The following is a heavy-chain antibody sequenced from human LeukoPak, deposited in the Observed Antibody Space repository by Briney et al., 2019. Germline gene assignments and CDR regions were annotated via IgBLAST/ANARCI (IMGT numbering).Heavy chain of an antibody. D-gene: IGHD6-19*01. CDR3: ARVAAMAGIGWGDLDY. Sequence: GASVKVSCKTSGYTFTDYYLHWVRRAPGQGLEWMGWIIPNSGGTNYAQKYQGRLTMTRDTSSSTVYMELNRLKSDDTAVYYCARVAAMAGIGWGDLDYWGLGTRVTVSS. V-gene: IGHV1-2*02. J-gene: IGHJ4*02. CDR1: GYTFTDYY. CDR2: IIPNSGGT.